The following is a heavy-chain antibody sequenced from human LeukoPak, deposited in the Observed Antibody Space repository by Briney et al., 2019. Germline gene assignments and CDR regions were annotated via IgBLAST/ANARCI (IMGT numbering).Heavy chain of an antibody. CDR1: GFTFSSYG. J-gene: IGHJ4*02. Sequence: PGGSLRLSCAASGFTFSSYGMHWVRQAPGKGLEWVAVISYDGSNKYYADSVKGRFTISRDNSKNTLYLQMNSLRAEDTAVYYCAKIAMVAAIDYWGQGTLVTVSS. V-gene: IGHV3-30*18. CDR2: ISYDGSNK. CDR3: AKIAMVAAIDY. D-gene: IGHD2-15*01.